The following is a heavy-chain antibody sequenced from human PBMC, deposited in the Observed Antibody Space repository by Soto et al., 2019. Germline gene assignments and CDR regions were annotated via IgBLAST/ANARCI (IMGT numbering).Heavy chain of an antibody. CDR3: ARDKDYAFDV. CDR2: MGWDFSPI. V-gene: IGHV3-48*01. Sequence: EVQLVEPGGGLVQPGGSLRLSCAVSGFTISTQTLNWVRQAPGKGLEWVSYMGWDFSPIYADSVKGRFTISIDNAKNSLYLQMNSLRAEDTAMYYCARDKDYAFDVWGQGTMVTVSS. J-gene: IGHJ3*01. CDR1: GFTISTQT.